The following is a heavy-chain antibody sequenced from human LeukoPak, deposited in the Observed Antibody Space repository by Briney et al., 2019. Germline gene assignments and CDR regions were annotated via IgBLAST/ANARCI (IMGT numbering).Heavy chain of an antibody. CDR2: IYSAGNT. D-gene: IGHD2-15*01. V-gene: IGHV3-66*01. CDR1: GITVSSNY. J-gene: IGHJ6*03. Sequence: GGSLRLSCAASGITVSSNYMSWVRQVPGKGLEWVSVIYSAGNTYYADSVKGRFTISRDNSKNTLYLQMNSLRAEDTAVYYCAKDALLHYYYYYYMDVWGKGTTVTVSS. CDR3: AKDALLHYYYYYYMDV.